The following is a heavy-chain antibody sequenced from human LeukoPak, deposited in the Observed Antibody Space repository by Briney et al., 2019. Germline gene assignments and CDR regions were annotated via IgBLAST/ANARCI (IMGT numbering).Heavy chain of an antibody. CDR3: AREAVAGPDY. CDR1: GGSISSYH. D-gene: IGHD6-19*01. V-gene: IGHV4-59*01. CDR2: IYYSGST. J-gene: IGHJ4*02. Sequence: SETLSLTCTVSGGSISSYHWSWIGQPPGKGLEWIGYIYYSGSTNYNPSLESRVTISVDTSKNQFSLKLSSVTAADTAVYYCAREAVAGPDYWGQGTLVTVSS.